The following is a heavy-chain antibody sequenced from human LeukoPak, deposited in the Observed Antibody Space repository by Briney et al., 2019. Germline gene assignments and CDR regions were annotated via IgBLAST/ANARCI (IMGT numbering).Heavy chain of an antibody. CDR3: AKMAGSGSYSFFSQYYFDY. Sequence: GGSLRLSCAASGFIFSGSTMHWVRQAPGKGLEWVSAISGSGGSTHYEDSVKGRFTISRDNSKNTLYLQMNSLRAEDTAVYYCAKMAGSGSYSFFSQYYFDYWGQGTLVTVSS. CDR2: ISGSGGST. V-gene: IGHV3-23*01. D-gene: IGHD3-10*01. CDR1: GFIFSGST. J-gene: IGHJ4*02.